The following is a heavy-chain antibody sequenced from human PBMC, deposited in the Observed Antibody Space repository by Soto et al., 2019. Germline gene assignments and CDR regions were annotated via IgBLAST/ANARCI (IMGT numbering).Heavy chain of an antibody. Sequence: PEGSRRLSCAAAGFTFSDYYMSWIRQAPGNLLDCVCYLSSSGSPIYYAVFVKRRFSISSDTAKHSLYLHMNSLTVEDPAVYYCLRDQRDDSSGDDAFDIWAQGPTVTV. V-gene: IGHV3-11*01. D-gene: IGHD6-19*01. CDR3: LRDQRDDSSGDDAFDI. CDR2: LSSSGSPI. CDR1: GFTFSDYY. J-gene: IGHJ3*02.